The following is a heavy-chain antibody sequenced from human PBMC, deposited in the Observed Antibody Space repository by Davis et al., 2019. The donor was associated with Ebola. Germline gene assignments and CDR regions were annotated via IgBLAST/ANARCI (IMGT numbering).Heavy chain of an antibody. D-gene: IGHD2-21*02. Sequence: HTGGSLRLSCAASGFSFSNYWIHWVRHAPGKGPVWVSRISPDGSATGFADSVKGRFTVSRDNAKNSLYLQMNSLRAEDTAVYYCVRDPALVVTGGGWFFGLWGRGTLVTVSS. CDR1: GFSFSNYW. CDR3: VRDPALVVTGGGWFFGL. J-gene: IGHJ2*01. CDR2: ISPDGSAT. V-gene: IGHV3-74*01.